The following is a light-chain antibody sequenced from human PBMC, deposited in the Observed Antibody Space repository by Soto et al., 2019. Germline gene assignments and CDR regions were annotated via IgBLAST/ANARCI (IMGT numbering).Light chain of an antibody. Sequence: QSVLTQPPSASGTPGQRVTISCSGSSSNIGSNTVNWYQQLPGTAPKLLIYSNNQRPSGVPDRFSGSKSGTSASLAISGLQSEDEADYYCAAWDDSLNGHWVFGGGTKATVL. V-gene: IGLV1-44*01. CDR3: AAWDDSLNGHWV. J-gene: IGLJ3*02. CDR1: SSNIGSNT. CDR2: SNN.